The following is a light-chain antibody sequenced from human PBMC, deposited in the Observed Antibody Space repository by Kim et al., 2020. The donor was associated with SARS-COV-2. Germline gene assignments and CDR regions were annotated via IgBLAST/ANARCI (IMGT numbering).Light chain of an antibody. V-gene: IGLV1-51*01. CDR3: GTWDSSLRGV. CDR1: SSNIGNNY. CDR2: DNN. J-gene: IGLJ2*01. Sequence: QSVLTQPPSVSAAPGQKVTISCSGSSSNIGNNYVSWYQQLPGTAPKLLIYDNNKRPSGIPDRFSGSKSGTSATLGITGLQTGDEADYYCGTWDSSLRGVFGGGTQRTVL.